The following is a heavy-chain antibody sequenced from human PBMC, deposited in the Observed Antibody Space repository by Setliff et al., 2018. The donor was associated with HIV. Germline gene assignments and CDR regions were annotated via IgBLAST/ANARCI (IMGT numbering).Heavy chain of an antibody. CDR3: ASGTDYGDYLNY. V-gene: IGHV1-69*10. D-gene: IGHD4-17*01. J-gene: IGHJ4*02. CDR1: GGTFSSYA. CDR2: IIPILGIA. Sequence: SVKVSCKASGGTFSSYAISWVRQAPGQGLEWMGGIIPILGIANYAQKFQGRVTITADESTSTAYMELSSLRSEDTAVYYCASGTDYGDYLNYWGQGTLVTVSS.